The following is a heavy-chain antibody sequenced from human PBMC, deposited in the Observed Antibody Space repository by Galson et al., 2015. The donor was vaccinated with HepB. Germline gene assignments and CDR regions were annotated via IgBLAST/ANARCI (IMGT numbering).Heavy chain of an antibody. CDR1: GFTFSNAW. CDR2: IKSKTDGGTT. CDR3: TTLDSSGYYYDY. V-gene: IGHV3-15*01. J-gene: IGHJ4*02. D-gene: IGHD3-22*01. Sequence: SLRLSCAASGFTFSNAWMSWVRQAPGRGLEWVGRIKSKTDGGTTDYAAPVKGRFTISRDDSKNTLYLQMNSLKTEDTAVYYCTTLDSSGYYYDYWGQGTLVTVSS.